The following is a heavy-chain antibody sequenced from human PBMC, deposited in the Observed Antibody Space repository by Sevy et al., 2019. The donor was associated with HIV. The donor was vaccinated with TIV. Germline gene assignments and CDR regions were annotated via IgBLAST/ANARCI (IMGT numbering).Heavy chain of an antibody. CDR2: MYYSGST. J-gene: IGHJ4*02. CDR1: GYSISSRYY. V-gene: IGHV4-38-2*01. Sequence: SETQSLTCAVSGYSISSRYYWGWVRQPPGKGLEWIASMYYSGSTYYNPSLRSRVTISLDTSENQFSLKLTSVTAADTAVYYCASDITSNWLFFDYWGQGILVTVSS. D-gene: IGHD6-13*01. CDR3: ASDITSNWLFFDY.